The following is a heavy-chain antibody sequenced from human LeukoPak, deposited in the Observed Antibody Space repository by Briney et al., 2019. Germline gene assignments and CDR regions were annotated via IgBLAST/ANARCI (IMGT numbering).Heavy chain of an antibody. J-gene: IGHJ2*01. Sequence: PSETLSLTCIVSGGSISSSTYYWAWIRQPPGKGLEWIGSIFYSGSTNYNPSLKSRVTISVDTSKNQFSLKLSSVTAADTAVYYCARLTGIAADGYWYFGLWGRGTLVTVSS. CDR3: ARLTGIAADGYWYFGL. D-gene: IGHD6-13*01. CDR2: IFYSGST. V-gene: IGHV4-39*07. CDR1: GGSISSSTYY.